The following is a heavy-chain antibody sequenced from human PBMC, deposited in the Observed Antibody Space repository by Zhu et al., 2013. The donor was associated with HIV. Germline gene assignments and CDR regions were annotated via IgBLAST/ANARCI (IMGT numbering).Heavy chain of an antibody. J-gene: IGHJ4*02. CDR3: AAGYYYDSSGYSAPGY. D-gene: IGHD3-22*01. CDR1: GFTFTSSA. Sequence: QMQLVQSGPEVKKPGTSVKVSCKASGFTFTSSAVQWVRQARGQRLEWIGWIVVGSGNTNYAQKFQERVTITRDMSTSTAYMELSSLRSEDTAVYYCAAGYYYDSSGYSAPGYWGQGTLVTVSS. CDR2: IVVGSGNT. V-gene: IGHV1-58*01.